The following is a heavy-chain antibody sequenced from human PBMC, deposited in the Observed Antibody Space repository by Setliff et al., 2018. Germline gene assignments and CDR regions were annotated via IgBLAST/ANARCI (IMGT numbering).Heavy chain of an antibody. Sequence: PSETLSLTCIVSGGSMSRSNYYWGWIRQSPGERVEWVGSIYYHSGYPYYNPSLNSRVTISLDTSKNQFSLKLTSVLAADTAVYYCATLPYSSGPLHDYWGQGSLVTVSS. V-gene: IGHV4-39*01. CDR3: ATLPYSSGPLHDY. CDR2: IYYHSGYP. D-gene: IGHD6-19*01. J-gene: IGHJ4*02. CDR1: GGSMSRSNYY.